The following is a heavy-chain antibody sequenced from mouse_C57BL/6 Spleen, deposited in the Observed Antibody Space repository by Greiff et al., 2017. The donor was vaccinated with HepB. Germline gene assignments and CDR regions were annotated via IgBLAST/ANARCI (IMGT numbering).Heavy chain of an antibody. CDR2: ISSGSSTI. CDR3: ARSFYYGSSYYAMDY. V-gene: IGHV5-17*01. D-gene: IGHD1-1*01. CDR1: GFTFSDYG. Sequence: EVQGVESGGGLVKPGGSLKLSCAASGFTFSDYGMHWVRQAPEKGLEWVAYISSGSSTIYYADTVKGRFTISRDNAKNTLFLQMTSLRSDDTAMYYCARSFYYGSSYYAMDYWGQGTSVTVSS. J-gene: IGHJ4*01.